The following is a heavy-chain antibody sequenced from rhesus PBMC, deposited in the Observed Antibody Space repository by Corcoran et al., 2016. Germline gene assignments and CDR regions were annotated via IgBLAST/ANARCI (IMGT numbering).Heavy chain of an antibody. V-gene: IGHV4-65*01. CDR3: ARFTIFGLAPI. D-gene: IGHD3-3*01. J-gene: IGHJ4*01. CDR1: GGSVSSSNW. CDR2: ISGSSGST. Sequence: QVQPQESGPGVVKPSETLSLTCAVSGGSVSSSNWWSWIRQPPGKGLEWIGYISGSSGSTYYNPSLKSRVTISTDTSKNQFSLKLSSVTAADTAVYYCARFTIFGLAPIWGQGVLVTVSS.